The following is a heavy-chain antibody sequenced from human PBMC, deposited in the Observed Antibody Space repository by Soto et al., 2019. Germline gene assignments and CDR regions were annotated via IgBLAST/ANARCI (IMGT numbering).Heavy chain of an antibody. CDR1: GFTFSSYA. Sequence: PGGSLRLSCAASGFTFSSYAMSWVRQAPGKGLEWVSAISGSGGSTYYADSVKGRFTISRDNSKNTLYLQMNSLRAEDTAVYYCARDLAVEMALDIWCQGTMVTVSS. J-gene: IGHJ3*02. CDR3: ARDLAVEMALDI. CDR2: ISGSGGST. D-gene: IGHD2-21*01. V-gene: IGHV3-23*01.